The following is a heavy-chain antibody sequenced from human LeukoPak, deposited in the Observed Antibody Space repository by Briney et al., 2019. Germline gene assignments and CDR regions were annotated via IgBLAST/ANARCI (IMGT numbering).Heavy chain of an antibody. V-gene: IGHV4-31*03. Sequence: SQTLSLTCTVSGASLRSDGFYWSWSRQLPGKGLEWIGYIYYTGFTYCKPSLKSRVTMSVDTSQNQFSLRMSSMTAADTAVYYCARAGLGIENYYYYMDVWGKGTTVTVSS. CDR1: GASLRSDGFY. CDR3: ARAGLGIENYYYYMDV. CDR2: IYYTGFT. D-gene: IGHD1-14*01. J-gene: IGHJ6*03.